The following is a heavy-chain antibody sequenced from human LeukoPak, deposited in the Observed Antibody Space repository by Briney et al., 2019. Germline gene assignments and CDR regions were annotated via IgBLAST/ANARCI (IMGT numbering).Heavy chain of an antibody. D-gene: IGHD1-1*01. Sequence: GGSLRLSCAASGFTVSSNYMSWVRQAPGKGLEWVSVIYSGGSTYYADSVKGRFTISRDNSKNTLYLQMNSLRAEDTAVYYCARDLDSRGGSAFDIWGQGTMVTVSS. J-gene: IGHJ3*02. V-gene: IGHV3-53*01. CDR3: ARDLDSRGGSAFDI. CDR2: IYSGGST. CDR1: GFTVSSNY.